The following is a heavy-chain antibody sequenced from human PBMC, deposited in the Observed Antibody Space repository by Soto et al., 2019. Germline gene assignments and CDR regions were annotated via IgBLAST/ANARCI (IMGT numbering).Heavy chain of an antibody. CDR2: ISGSGEST. CDR1: GFTFNNYA. J-gene: IGHJ4*02. V-gene: IGHV3-23*01. CDR3: ATDNGYSYGYLPSY. Sequence: PGGSLRLSCAASGFTFNNYAMSWVRQAPGKGLEWVSGISGSGESTYYADSVKGRFTISRDNAKNSLYLQMNSLRDEDTAVYYCATDNGYSYGYLPSYWGQGTLVTVSS. D-gene: IGHD5-18*01.